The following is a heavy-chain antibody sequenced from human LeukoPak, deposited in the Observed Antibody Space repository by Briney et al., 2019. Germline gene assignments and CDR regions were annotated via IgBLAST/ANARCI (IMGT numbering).Heavy chain of an antibody. Sequence: PSETLSLTXTVSGGSISSYYWGWIRQPPGKGLEWIGSIYYSGSTYYNPSLKSRVTISVDTSKNQFSLKLSSVTAADTAVYYCARRDSNYGWFDPWGQGTLVTVSS. J-gene: IGHJ5*02. CDR1: GGSISSYY. D-gene: IGHD4-11*01. V-gene: IGHV4-39*01. CDR3: ARRDSNYGWFDP. CDR2: IYYSGST.